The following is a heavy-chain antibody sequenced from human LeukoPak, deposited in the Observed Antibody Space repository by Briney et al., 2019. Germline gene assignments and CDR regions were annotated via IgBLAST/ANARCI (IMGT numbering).Heavy chain of an antibody. J-gene: IGHJ4*02. CDR3: ARRNFYDRSTFND. CDR1: GGSISSGGYY. D-gene: IGHD3-22*01. V-gene: IGHV4-31*03. CDR2: IYYSGST. Sequence: SETLSLTCTVSGGSISSGGYYWSWIRQHPGKGLEWIGYIYYSGSTYYNPSLKSRVTISVDTSKNQFSLQLSSVTAADTAVYYCARRNFYDRSTFNDWGQGTLVTVSS.